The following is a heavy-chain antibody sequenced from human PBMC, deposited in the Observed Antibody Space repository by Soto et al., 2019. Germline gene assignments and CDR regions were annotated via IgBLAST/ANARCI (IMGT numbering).Heavy chain of an antibody. CDR1: GGSISSSSYY. D-gene: IGHD1-26*01. CDR3: ARTYSGSHGAFDI. J-gene: IGHJ3*02. CDR2: IYYSGST. Sequence: SETLSLTCTVSGGSISSSSYYWGWIRQPPGKGLEWIGSIYYSGSTYYNPSLKSRVTISVDTSKNQFSLKLSSVTAADTAVYYCARTYSGSHGAFDIWGQGTMVTVSS. V-gene: IGHV4-39*01.